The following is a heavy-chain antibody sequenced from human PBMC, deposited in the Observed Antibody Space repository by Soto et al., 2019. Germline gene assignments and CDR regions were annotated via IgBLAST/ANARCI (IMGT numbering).Heavy chain of an antibody. CDR2: IYPGDSDT. J-gene: IGHJ3*02. Sequence: GESLKISCKGSGYSFTSYWIGWVRQMPGKGLEWMGIIYPGDSDTRYSPSFQGQVTISADKSISTAYLQWSSLKASDTAMYYCALSRMVYAERHDAFDIWGQGTMVTVSS. V-gene: IGHV5-51*01. D-gene: IGHD2-8*01. CDR1: GYSFTSYW. CDR3: ALSRMVYAERHDAFDI.